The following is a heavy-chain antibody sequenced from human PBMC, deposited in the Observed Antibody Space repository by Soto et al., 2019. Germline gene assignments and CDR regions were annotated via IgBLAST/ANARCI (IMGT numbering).Heavy chain of an antibody. V-gene: IGHV1-46*01. CDR2: INPSGGST. Sequence: QVQLVQSGAEVKKPGASVKVSCKASGYIFTNHYIHWVRQAPGQGLEWMGIINPSGGSTNYLQKFQGRVTMTRDTSTSPVYMALSSLRSEDTAVYFCARADYYDSSGLYYDYWGQGTLVTVSS. J-gene: IGHJ4*02. CDR3: ARADYYDSSGLYYDY. CDR1: GYIFTNHY. D-gene: IGHD3-22*01.